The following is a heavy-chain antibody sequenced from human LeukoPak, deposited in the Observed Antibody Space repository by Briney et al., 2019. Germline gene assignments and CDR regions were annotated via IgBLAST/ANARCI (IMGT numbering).Heavy chain of an antibody. J-gene: IGHJ4*02. Sequence: GGSLRLSCAASGFTFSTYEMNWVRQAPGKGLQWVSYISRSGSTIYYADSVKGRFTISRDNAKNTLYLQMNSLRAEDTAVYYCARDRGAVAGTGPWFDYWGQGTLVTVSS. D-gene: IGHD6-19*01. CDR3: ARDRGAVAGTGPWFDY. CDR1: GFTFSTYE. V-gene: IGHV3-48*03. CDR2: ISRSGSTI.